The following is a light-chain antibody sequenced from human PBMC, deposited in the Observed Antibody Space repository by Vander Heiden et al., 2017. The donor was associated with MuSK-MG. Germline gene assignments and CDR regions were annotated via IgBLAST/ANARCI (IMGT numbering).Light chain of an antibody. CDR2: QDN. J-gene: IGLJ2*01. V-gene: IGLV3-1*01. Sequence: SYDVTQPPSVSVSPGQTASITCSGDKLGNKYVSWYQQKPGQSPVLVIYQDNNRPSGIPERFSASNSGDTATLTISGTQAMDEADFFCQAWDRTTAVFGGGTKLTVL. CDR1: KLGNKY. CDR3: QAWDRTTAV.